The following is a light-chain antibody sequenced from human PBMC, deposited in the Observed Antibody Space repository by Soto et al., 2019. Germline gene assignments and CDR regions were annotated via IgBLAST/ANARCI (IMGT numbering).Light chain of an antibody. J-gene: IGKJ4*01. Sequence: DTQMTQSPSSLSASIGDRVAITCRASQHISSYLNWYQQKPGKAPKLLIYAASGLQSGVPSRFSGSGTGTDFTLTISSLQPEDSATYFCQQSYIIPPTFGGGTRVEIK. V-gene: IGKV1-39*01. CDR2: AAS. CDR3: QQSYIIPPT. CDR1: QHISSY.